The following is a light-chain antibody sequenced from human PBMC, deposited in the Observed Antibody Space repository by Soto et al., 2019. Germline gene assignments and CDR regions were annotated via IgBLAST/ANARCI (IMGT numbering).Light chain of an antibody. J-gene: IGKJ4*01. Sequence: DIQMTQSPSSLSASVGDRVTITCQASQDISNYLNWYQQKPGKAPKLLIYDASNLETGVPSRFSGSVSGTDFTFTISSLQPEDIATYCCQQYDNLPLTFGGGSKVEIK. CDR2: DAS. V-gene: IGKV1-33*01. CDR3: QQYDNLPLT. CDR1: QDISNY.